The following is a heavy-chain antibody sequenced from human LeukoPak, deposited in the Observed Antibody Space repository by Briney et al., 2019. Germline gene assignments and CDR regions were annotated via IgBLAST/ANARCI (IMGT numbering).Heavy chain of an antibody. CDR2: IFYSGST. D-gene: IGHD4-11*01. CDR1: GGSISSYY. J-gene: IGHJ4*02. V-gene: IGHV4-59*01. Sequence: PSETLSLTCIVSGGSISSYYWSWLRQPPGKGLEWIGHIFYSGSTNYNPFLDSRVTISVDTSKNQLSLKLNSVTAADTAVYYCARGGPTVTAFASVDYWGQGTLVTVSS. CDR3: ARGGPTVTAFASVDY.